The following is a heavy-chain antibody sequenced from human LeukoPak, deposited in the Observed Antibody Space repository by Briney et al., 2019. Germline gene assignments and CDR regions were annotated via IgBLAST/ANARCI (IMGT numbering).Heavy chain of an antibody. Sequence: SVKVSCKASGFTFTSSAMQWVRQARGQRLEWIGWIVVGSGNTNYAQKFQERVTITRDMSTSTAYMELSSLRSEDTAVYYCAADLKGLLDPPGRIPWGQGTLVTVSS. D-gene: IGHD3-10*01. J-gene: IGHJ5*02. CDR2: IVVGSGNT. V-gene: IGHV1-58*02. CDR3: AADLKGLLDPPGRIP. CDR1: GFTFTSSA.